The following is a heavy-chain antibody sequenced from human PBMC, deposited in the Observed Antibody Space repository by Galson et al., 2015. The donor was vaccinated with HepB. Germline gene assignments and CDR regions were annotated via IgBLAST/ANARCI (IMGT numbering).Heavy chain of an antibody. V-gene: IGHV1-46*01. Sequence: SVKVSCKASGYTFASYDINWVRQATGQGLEWMGIINPSGGSTSYAQKFQGRVTMTSDTSTSTVYMELSSLRSEDTAVYYCARALIAADYYGMDVWGQGTTVTVSS. CDR2: INPSGGST. CDR3: ARALIAADYYGMDV. J-gene: IGHJ6*02. CDR1: GYTFASYD. D-gene: IGHD6-25*01.